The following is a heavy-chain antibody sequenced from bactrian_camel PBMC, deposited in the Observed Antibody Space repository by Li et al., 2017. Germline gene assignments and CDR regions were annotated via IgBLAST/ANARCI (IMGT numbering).Heavy chain of an antibody. Sequence: HVQLVESGGGLVQPGRSLRLFCAASGFGNRDYYPNWVRQAPGKEREGVAVIDSNGSTIYADSVKGRFTISRDNAKNTVYLQMNSLKPEDTAMYYCVIPPSGEWIYSFPYWGQGTQVTVS. CDR3: VIPPSGEWIYSFPY. J-gene: IGHJ4*01. D-gene: IGHD1*01. V-gene: IGHV3S26*01. CDR2: IDSNGST. CDR1: GFGNRDYY.